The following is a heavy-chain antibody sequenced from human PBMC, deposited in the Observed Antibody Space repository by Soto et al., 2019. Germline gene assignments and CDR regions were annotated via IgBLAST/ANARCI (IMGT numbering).Heavy chain of an antibody. V-gene: IGHV1-2*02. CDR2: INPATGAA. D-gene: IGHD3-3*01. CDR1: GYPVTAYY. Sequence: QLHLVQSGAVVKKPGASVTVSCSASGYPVTAYYMHWVRQAPGRGLEWMGGINPATGAAKYTQTFQGRVTMARDTSTSTGFMELGGLTSGDTAVFFCARGGGVGVAGSAAFDMWGQGTLVTVSS. CDR3: ARGGGVGVAGSAAFDM. J-gene: IGHJ3*02.